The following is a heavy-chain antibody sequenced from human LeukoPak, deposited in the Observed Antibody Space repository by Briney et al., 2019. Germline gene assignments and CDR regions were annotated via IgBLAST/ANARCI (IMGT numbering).Heavy chain of an antibody. Sequence: PSETLSLTCTVSGDSISNYYWSWIRQPAGKGLEWIGRIHPSGSTNYNPSLKSRVTLSVDTSKNQFSLKLSSVTAADTAVYYCACYSSSRGAAFDIWGQGTMVTVSS. CDR1: GDSISNYY. CDR2: IHPSGST. J-gene: IGHJ3*02. CDR3: ACYSSSRGAAFDI. V-gene: IGHV4-4*07. D-gene: IGHD6-19*01.